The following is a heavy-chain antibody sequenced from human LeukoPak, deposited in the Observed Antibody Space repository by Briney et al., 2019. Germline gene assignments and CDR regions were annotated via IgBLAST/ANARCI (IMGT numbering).Heavy chain of an antibody. CDR2: IIPILGIA. CDR1: GGTFSSYA. CDR3: ARDRASSSSSGAFDI. J-gene: IGHJ3*02. V-gene: IGHV1-69*04. D-gene: IGHD6-6*01. Sequence: SVKVSCKASGGTFSSYAISWVRQAPGQGLEWMGRIIPILGIANYAQKFQGRVTITADKSTSTAYMELSSLRSEDTAVYYCARDRASSSSSGAFDIWGQGTMVTVSS.